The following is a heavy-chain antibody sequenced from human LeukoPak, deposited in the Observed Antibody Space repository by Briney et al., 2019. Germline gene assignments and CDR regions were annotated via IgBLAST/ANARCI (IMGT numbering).Heavy chain of an antibody. CDR2: IDSSGGYI. CDR1: GFTFNTYS. J-gene: IGHJ4*02. V-gene: IGHV3-21*06. CDR3: LRGDRRDY. Sequence: GGSLRLSCAVSGFTFNTYSMTWARPAPGQGLEWVSSIDSSGGYILYADSVKGRFIISRDNATDSIYLRMYSLRAAETAVYFSLRGDRRDYWGQRTLVTVSS.